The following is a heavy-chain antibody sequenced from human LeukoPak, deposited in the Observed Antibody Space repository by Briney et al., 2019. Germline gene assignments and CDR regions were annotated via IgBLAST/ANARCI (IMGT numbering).Heavy chain of an antibody. CDR2: IYSDGRT. J-gene: IGHJ3*02. CDR1: GFTVSSNY. Sequence: GGSLRLSCAASGFTVSSNYMSWVRQAPGKGLEWVSIIYSDGRTYYADSVKGRFTISRDNSKNTLYLETNSLRAEDTAVYYCARFPARGSYYYGAFDIWGQGTMVTVSS. CDR3: ARFPARGSYYYGAFDI. V-gene: IGHV3-53*01. D-gene: IGHD1-26*01.